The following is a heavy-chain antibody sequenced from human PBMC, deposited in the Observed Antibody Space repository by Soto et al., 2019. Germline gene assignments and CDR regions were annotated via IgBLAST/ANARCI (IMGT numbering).Heavy chain of an antibody. CDR2: ISAYNGNT. CDR1: GYTFTSYG. J-gene: IGHJ5*02. CDR3: ARGDSSGYYYRWFDP. D-gene: IGHD3-22*01. V-gene: IGHV1-18*01. Sequence: GASVKVSCKASGYTFTSYGISWVRQAPGQGLEWMGWISAYNGNTNYAQKLQGRVTMTTDTSTSTAYMELRSLRSDDTAVYYCARGDSSGYYYRWFDPWGQGTLVTVSS.